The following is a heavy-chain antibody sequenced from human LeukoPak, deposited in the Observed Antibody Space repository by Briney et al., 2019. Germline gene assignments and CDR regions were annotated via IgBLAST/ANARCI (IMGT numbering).Heavy chain of an antibody. J-gene: IGHJ5*02. CDR1: GYTFTGYD. CDR3: ASAWDSSGWTNWFDP. V-gene: IGHV1-8*01. Sequence: ASVRVSYRACGYTFTGYDINWVRQAPGQGLEWMGWMNPNSGNTGYTQKFQRRDTITRNTSISTAYMELSSLRSEDTAVYYCASAWDSSGWTNWFDPWGQGTLVTVSS. D-gene: IGHD6-19*01. CDR2: MNPNSGNT.